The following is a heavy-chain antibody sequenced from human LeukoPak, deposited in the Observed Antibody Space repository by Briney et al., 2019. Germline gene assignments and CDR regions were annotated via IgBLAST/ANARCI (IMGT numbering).Heavy chain of an antibody. CDR2: ISSGGENT. Sequence: PGGSLRLSCAASGFTFSIYAMSWVRQAPGKGLEWVSSISSGGENTYYAESVKGRITISRDNSKNTVYLQMNSLRAEDTAVYYCAKYIVQTAIRTFDYWGQGTLVTVSS. J-gene: IGHJ4*02. V-gene: IGHV3-23*01. CDR1: GFTFSIYA. D-gene: IGHD2-21*02. CDR3: AKYIVQTAIRTFDY.